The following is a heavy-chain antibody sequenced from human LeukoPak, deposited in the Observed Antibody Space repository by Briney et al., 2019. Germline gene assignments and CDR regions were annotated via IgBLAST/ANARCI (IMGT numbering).Heavy chain of an antibody. CDR2: ISSSSNYI. CDR3: ARVIWFGESKRDY. V-gene: IGHV3-21*01. D-gene: IGHD3-10*01. Sequence: GGSLRLSCAASGFTFSSYSMNWVRQAPGKGLEWVSSISSSSNYIYYADSVKGRFTISRDNSKNTLNLQMNSLRAEDTAVYYCARVIWFGESKRDYWGQGTLVTVSS. CDR1: GFTFSSYS. J-gene: IGHJ4*02.